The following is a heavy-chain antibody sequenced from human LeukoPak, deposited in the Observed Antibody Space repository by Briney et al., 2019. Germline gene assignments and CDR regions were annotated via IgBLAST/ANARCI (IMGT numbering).Heavy chain of an antibody. V-gene: IGHV4-59*01. J-gene: IGHJ5*02. CDR3: AREGIAAPQGWFDP. Sequence: SETLSLTCTVSGGSISSYYWSWIRQPPGKGLEWSGYIYYSGSTNYNPSLKSRVTISVDSSKNQFSLKLSSVTAADTAVYYCAREGIAAPQGWFDPWGQGTLVTVSS. CDR2: IYYSGST. CDR1: GGSISSYY. D-gene: IGHD6-6*01.